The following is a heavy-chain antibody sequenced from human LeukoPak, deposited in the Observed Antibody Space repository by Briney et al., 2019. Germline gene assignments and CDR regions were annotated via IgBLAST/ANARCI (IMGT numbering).Heavy chain of an antibody. CDR2: IYYNGST. V-gene: IGHV4-59*01. J-gene: IGHJ3*02. Sequence: KTSETLSLTCTVSGGSISSYYWSWIRQPPGKGLEWIGYIYYNGSTNYNPSLKSRVTISVDTSKNQFSLKLSSVTAADTAVYYCARVMTTVTRSAFDIWGQGTMVTVSS. CDR1: GGSISSYY. CDR3: ARVMTTVTRSAFDI. D-gene: IGHD4-17*01.